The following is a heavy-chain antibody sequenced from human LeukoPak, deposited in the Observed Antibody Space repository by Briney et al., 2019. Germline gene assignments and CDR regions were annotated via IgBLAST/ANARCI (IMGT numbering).Heavy chain of an antibody. D-gene: IGHD3-10*01. CDR2: IIPIFGTA. CDR3: AVSQYYYGSGSYPFDY. J-gene: IGHJ4*02. CDR1: GGTFSSYA. V-gene: IGHV1-69*13. Sequence: SVKASCKASGGTFSSYAISWVRQAPGQGLEWMGGIIPIFGTANYAQKFQGRVTITADESTSTAYMELSSLRSEDTAVYYCAVSQYYYGSGSYPFDYWGQGTLVTVSS.